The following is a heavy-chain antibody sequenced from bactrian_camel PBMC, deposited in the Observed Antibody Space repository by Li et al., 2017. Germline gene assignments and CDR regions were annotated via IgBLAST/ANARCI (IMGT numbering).Heavy chain of an antibody. V-gene: IGHV3S53*01. D-gene: IGHD2*01. CDR2: EPSDGTT. Sequence: QVQLVESGGGSVQAGGSLRLSCTNSRSTVRDNCMDWFRQAPGKEREGVATEPSDGTTVYANSVKGRFIISRDNAGTNWYLEMNALKPEDTAMYYCAAGPAACSGSYCFCRLWRTGYDYWGQGTQVTVS. J-gene: IGHJ4*01. CDR3: AAGPAACSGSYCFCRLWRTGYDY. CDR1: RSTVRDNC.